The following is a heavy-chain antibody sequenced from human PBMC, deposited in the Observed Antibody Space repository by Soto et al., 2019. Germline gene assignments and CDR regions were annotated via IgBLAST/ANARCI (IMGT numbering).Heavy chain of an antibody. J-gene: IGHJ2*01. CDR3: ARDIR. V-gene: IGHV3-74*01. CDR1: GFTFRSSW. CDR2: INGDGSVI. Sequence: EVQLVESGGGLVQPGGSLRLSCAASGFTFRSSWMYWVRQTPGKGPVWVSCINGDGSVIYYADSVKGRFTISRDNARYTLYLQMNSLTTEDSAVYYCARDIRWGHGTLVSVSS.